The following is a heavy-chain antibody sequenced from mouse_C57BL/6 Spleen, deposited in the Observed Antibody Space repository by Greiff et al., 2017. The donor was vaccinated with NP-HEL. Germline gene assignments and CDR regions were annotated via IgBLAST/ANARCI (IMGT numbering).Heavy chain of an antibody. J-gene: IGHJ1*03. V-gene: IGHV1-82*01. CDR2: IYPGDGDT. D-gene: IGHD1-1*01. CDR1: GYAFSSSW. Sequence: QVQLQQSGPELVKPGASVKISCKASGYAFSSSWMNWVKQRPGKGLEWIGRIYPGDGDTNYNGKFKGKATLTADKYSSTAYMQLSSLTSADSAVYFCASLLTPYYYGSSYWYFDVWGTGTTVTVSS. CDR3: ASLLTPYYYGSSYWYFDV.